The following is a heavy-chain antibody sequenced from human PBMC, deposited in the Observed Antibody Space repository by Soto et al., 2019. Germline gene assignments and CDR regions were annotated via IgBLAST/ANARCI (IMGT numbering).Heavy chain of an antibody. V-gene: IGHV3-30*18. J-gene: IGHJ3*02. CDR3: AKDAIGAFDI. Sequence: GGSLRPSCAASGFTFSSYGMHWVRQAPGKGLEWVAVISSDGSNKYYADSVKGRFTISRYNSKNTLYLQMNSLRAEDTAVYYGAKDAIGAFDIWGQGRMVTL. D-gene: IGHD3-10*01. CDR1: GFTFSSYG. CDR2: ISSDGSNK.